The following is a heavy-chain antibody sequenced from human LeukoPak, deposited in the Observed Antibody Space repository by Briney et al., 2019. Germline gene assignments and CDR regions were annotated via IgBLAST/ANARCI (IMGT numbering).Heavy chain of an antibody. CDR1: GFTFSTYG. CDR3: AKAGSSSWDAFDY. V-gene: IGHV3-30*02. CDR2: IRYDGSNK. Sequence: PGGFLRLSCAASGFTFSTYGMHWVRQAPGKGLEWVAFIRYDGSNKYYGDSVKGRFTISRDNSKNTLYLQMNSLRAEDTAVYYCAKAGSSSWDAFDYWGQGTLVTVSS. D-gene: IGHD6-13*01. J-gene: IGHJ4*02.